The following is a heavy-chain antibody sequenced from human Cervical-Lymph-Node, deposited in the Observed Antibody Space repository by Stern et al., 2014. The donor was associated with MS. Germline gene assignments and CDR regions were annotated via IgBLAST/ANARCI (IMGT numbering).Heavy chain of an antibody. D-gene: IGHD4-17*01. Sequence: VQLVESGIAVKKAGASVRVSCKASGYTFTSNGISWVRQAPGKGLQWMGWISADSGKTKLEQKFQDRVTLTRDTSTGTAYLDLRSLRPDDMAVYYCARDRDYAFDVWGQGTMVTVS. CDR1: GYTFTSNG. CDR3: ARDRDYAFDV. J-gene: IGHJ3*01. V-gene: IGHV1-18*03. CDR2: ISADSGKT.